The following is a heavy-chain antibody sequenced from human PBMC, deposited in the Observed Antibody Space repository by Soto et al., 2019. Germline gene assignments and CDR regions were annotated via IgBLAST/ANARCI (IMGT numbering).Heavy chain of an antibody. CDR1: GFTFSSYS. D-gene: IGHD3-10*01. J-gene: IGHJ6*03. CDR2: ISSSSSTI. CDR3: ARVEGYGSGSYYNDYYYYMDV. V-gene: IGHV3-48*01. Sequence: SLRLSCAASGFTFSSYSMNWVRQAPGKGLEWVSYISSSSSTIYYADSVKGRFTISRDNAKNSLYLQMNSLRAEDTAVYYCARVEGYGSGSYYNDYYYYMDVWGKGTTVTVSS.